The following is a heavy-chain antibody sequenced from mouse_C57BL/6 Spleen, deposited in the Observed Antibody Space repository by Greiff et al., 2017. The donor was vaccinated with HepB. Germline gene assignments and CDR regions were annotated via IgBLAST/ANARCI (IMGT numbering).Heavy chain of an antibody. CDR2: IDPSDSYT. D-gene: IGHD3-3*01. V-gene: IGHV1-50*01. CDR1: GYTFTSYW. CDR3: ARRTGTSAMDY. J-gene: IGHJ4*01. Sequence: VQLQQPGAELVKPGASVKLSCKASGYTFTSYWMQWVKQRPGQGLEWIGEIDPSDSYTNYNQKFKGKATLTVDTSSSTAYMQLSSLTSEDSAVYYCARRTGTSAMDYWGQGTSVTVSS.